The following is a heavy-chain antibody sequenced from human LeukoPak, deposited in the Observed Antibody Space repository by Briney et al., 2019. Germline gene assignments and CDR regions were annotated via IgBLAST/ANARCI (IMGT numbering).Heavy chain of an antibody. CDR2: IYPSGST. V-gene: IGHV4-61*02. Sequence: SETLSLTCTVSGGSINGGNYYWTWIRQPAGKGLEWIGRIYPSGSTNYNPSLTSRVTISVDTSKNQFSLKLSFVTAADTAVYYCARGDSTVTPKYFQYWGQGTLVTVSS. J-gene: IGHJ1*01. D-gene: IGHD4-23*01. CDR1: GGSINGGNYY. CDR3: ARGDSTVTPKYFQY.